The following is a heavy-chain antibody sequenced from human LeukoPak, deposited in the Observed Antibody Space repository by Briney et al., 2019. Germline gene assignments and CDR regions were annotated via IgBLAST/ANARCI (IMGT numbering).Heavy chain of an antibody. Sequence: GASVKVSCKASGYTFTVYYMHWVRQAPGQGLEWMGRINPNSGGTNYAQKSQGRVTMTRDTSISTAYMELSRLRSDDTAVYYCARVKMTTVTTYDYWGQGTLVTVSS. J-gene: IGHJ4*02. CDR3: ARVKMTTVTTYDY. V-gene: IGHV1-2*06. CDR2: INPNSGGT. D-gene: IGHD4-17*01. CDR1: GYTFTVYY.